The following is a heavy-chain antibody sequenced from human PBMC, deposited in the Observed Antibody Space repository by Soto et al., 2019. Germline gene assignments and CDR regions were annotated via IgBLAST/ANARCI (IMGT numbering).Heavy chain of an antibody. Sequence: EVQLVESGGGLVQPGRSLRLSCAASGFTFDDYAMHWVRQVPGKGLEWVSGINWNSGSIGYGDSVKGRFAISRDNAINSQHLQMNSLSAEDTAFYYCVKDESINWYSGHFRHWGQGTLVTVSS. CDR2: INWNSGSI. V-gene: IGHV3-9*01. J-gene: IGHJ1*01. CDR1: GFTFDDYA. D-gene: IGHD6-13*01. CDR3: VKDESINWYSGHFRH.